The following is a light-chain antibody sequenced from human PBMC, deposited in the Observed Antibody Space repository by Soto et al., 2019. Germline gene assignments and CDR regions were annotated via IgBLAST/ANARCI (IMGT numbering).Light chain of an antibody. CDR1: ESIRSS. Sequence: EIVMTQSPATLSVSPGEGATLSCRAGESIRSSLAWYQQKPGQAPRLLIYGASTRATGIPGRFSGSGSGTEFSRTIRSLRSDDFSVYYCLQYKSSTSITFGQWARL. CDR2: GAS. CDR3: LQYKSSTSIT. V-gene: IGKV3-15*01. J-gene: IGKJ5*01.